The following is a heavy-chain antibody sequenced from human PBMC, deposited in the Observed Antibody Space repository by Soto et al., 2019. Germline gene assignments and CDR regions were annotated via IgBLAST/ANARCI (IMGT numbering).Heavy chain of an antibody. CDR1: GGSISSYY. Sequence: KPSETLSLTCTVSGGSISSYYWSWIRQPPGKGLEWIGYIYYSGSTNYNPSLKSRVTISVDTSKNQFSLKLSSVTAADTAVYYCARASKVPRDGYINWFDPWGQGTLVTVSS. D-gene: IGHD5-12*01. J-gene: IGHJ5*02. CDR2: IYYSGST. V-gene: IGHV4-59*01. CDR3: ARASKVPRDGYINWFDP.